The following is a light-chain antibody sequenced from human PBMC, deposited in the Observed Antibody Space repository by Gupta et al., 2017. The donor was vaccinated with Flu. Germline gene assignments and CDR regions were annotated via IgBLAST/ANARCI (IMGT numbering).Light chain of an antibody. Sequence: DIQMTQSPSSLSASVGDRVTITCRASQSISSYLNWYQQKPGKAPKLLIYAASSLQSGVPSRFSGSGSGTDFTLTISRLQPEDFATYYCQQCESTPPIFGSGTKVEIK. CDR2: AAS. J-gene: IGKJ4*01. CDR1: QSISSY. CDR3: QQCESTPPI. V-gene: IGKV1-39*01.